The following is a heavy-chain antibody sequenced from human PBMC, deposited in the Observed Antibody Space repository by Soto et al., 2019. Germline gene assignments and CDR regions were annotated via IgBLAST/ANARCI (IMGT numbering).Heavy chain of an antibody. D-gene: IGHD1-26*01. J-gene: IGHJ4*02. CDR3: ARVFSGRLFNRYGDRYSGSYYAPSPHFDY. CDR1: GGSFSGYY. Sequence: SETLSLTCAVYGGSFSGYYWSWIRQPPGKGLEWIGEINHSGSTNYNPSLKSRVTISVDTSKNQFSLRLSSVTAADTAVYYCARVFSGRLFNRYGDRYSGSYYAPSPHFDYWGQGTLVTVSS. CDR2: INHSGST. V-gene: IGHV4-34*01.